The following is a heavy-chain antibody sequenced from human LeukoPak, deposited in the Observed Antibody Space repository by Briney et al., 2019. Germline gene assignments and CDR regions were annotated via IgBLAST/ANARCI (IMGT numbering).Heavy chain of an antibody. Sequence: SVKVSCKASGGTFSSYAISWVRQAPGQGLEWMGGIIPIFGTANYAQKFQGRIAITADESTSTAYMELSSLRSEDTAVYYCARGRTNYYGSGSYRKGLDYWGQGTLVTVSS. CDR3: ARGRTNYYGSGSYRKGLDY. J-gene: IGHJ4*02. V-gene: IGHV1-69*13. CDR2: IIPIFGTA. CDR1: GGTFSSYA. D-gene: IGHD3-10*01.